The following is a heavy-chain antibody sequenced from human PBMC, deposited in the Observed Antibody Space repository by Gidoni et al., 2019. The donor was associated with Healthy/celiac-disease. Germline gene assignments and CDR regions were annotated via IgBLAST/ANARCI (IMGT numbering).Heavy chain of an antibody. V-gene: IGHV1-3*01. Sequence: QVQLVQSGAELKKPGASVNVSCKASRYTFTSYAMHWVRQAPGQGLEWMGWINAGNGNTKYSQKFQGRVTITRDTSASTAYMELSSLRSEDTAVYYCAFSHAFVVVPAAPTGDHGIAAAGDGYFDYWGQGTLVTVSS. CDR3: AFSHAFVVVPAAPTGDHGIAAAGDGYFDY. D-gene: IGHD2-2*01. CDR1: RYTFTSYA. CDR2: INAGNGNT. J-gene: IGHJ4*02.